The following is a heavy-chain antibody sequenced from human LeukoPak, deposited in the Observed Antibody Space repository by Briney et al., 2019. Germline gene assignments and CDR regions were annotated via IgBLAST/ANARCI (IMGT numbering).Heavy chain of an antibody. CDR2: ISAYSGNT. Sequence: ASVKVSCKASGYTFTSYGISWVRQAPGQGLEWMGWISAYSGNTNYAQKLQGRVTMTTDTSTSTAYMELRSLRSDDTAVYYCARYDSGSYRDSRLEFDYWGQGTLVTVSS. D-gene: IGHD1-26*01. V-gene: IGHV1-18*01. CDR3: ARYDSGSYRDSRLEFDY. CDR1: GYTFTSYG. J-gene: IGHJ4*02.